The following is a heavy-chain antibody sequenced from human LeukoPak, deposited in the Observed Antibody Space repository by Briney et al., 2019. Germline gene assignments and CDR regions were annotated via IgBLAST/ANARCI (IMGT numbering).Heavy chain of an antibody. CDR1: GFTFSSYA. J-gene: IGHJ4*02. CDR3: AKRPSPTVTTPYYSDY. V-gene: IGHV3-23*01. Sequence: GGSLRLSCAASGFTFSSYAMSWVRQAPGKGLEWVSAISGSGGSTYYADSVKGRFTISRDNSKNTLYLQMNSLRAEDTAVYYCAKRPSPTVTTPYYSDYWGQGTLVTVSS. CDR2: ISGSGGST. D-gene: IGHD4-17*01.